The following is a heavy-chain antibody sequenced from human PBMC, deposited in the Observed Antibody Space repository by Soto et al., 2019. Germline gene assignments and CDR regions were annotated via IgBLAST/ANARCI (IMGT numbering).Heavy chain of an antibody. CDR3: AGALSFYGSWWENEQYYFDY. J-gene: IGHJ4*02. Sequence: GGSLRLSCAASGFTFSSYWMSWVRQAPGKGLEWVANIKQDGSEKYYVDSVKGRFTISRDNAKNSLYLQMNSLRAEDTAVYYCAGALSFYGSWWENEQYYFDYWGQGTLVTVSS. CDR2: IKQDGSEK. D-gene: IGHD1-26*01. CDR1: GFTFSSYW. V-gene: IGHV3-7*01.